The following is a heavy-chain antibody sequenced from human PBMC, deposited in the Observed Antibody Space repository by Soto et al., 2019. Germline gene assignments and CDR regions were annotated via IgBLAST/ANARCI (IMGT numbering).Heavy chain of an antibody. J-gene: IGHJ4*02. CDR2: IYWGDDK. D-gene: IGHD3-16*01. Sequence: QITLKESAPTLVKPTQTLTLTCTFSAFSLNTYGVGVGWIRQPPGKALEWLALIYWGDDKRYSPSLKSRLTNTKDTSKNPVVLTMTYMDPVDTVTYYCARDLGSWGAYYFDYWGQGTLVSVSS. CDR3: ARDLGSWGAYYFDY. V-gene: IGHV2-5*02. CDR1: AFSLNTYGVG.